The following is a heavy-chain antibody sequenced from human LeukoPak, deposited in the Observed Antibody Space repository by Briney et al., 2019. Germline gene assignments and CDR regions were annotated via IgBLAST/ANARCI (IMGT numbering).Heavy chain of an antibody. D-gene: IGHD1-26*01. V-gene: IGHV4-59*08. Sequence: SETLSPTCTVSGGSISSYYWSWIRQPPGKGLEWIGYIYYSGSTNYNPSLKSRVTISVDTSKNQFSLKLNSVTAADTAVYYCARPGALYWYFDLWGRGTLVTVSS. CDR2: IYYSGST. J-gene: IGHJ2*01. CDR3: ARPGALYWYFDL. CDR1: GGSISSYY.